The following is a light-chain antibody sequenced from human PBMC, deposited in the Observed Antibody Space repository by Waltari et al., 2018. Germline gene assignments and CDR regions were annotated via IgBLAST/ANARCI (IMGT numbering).Light chain of an antibody. CDR3: QHYVRLPVT. CDR1: QSVSRAF. J-gene: IGKJ1*01. V-gene: IGKV3-20*01. CDR2: GAS. Sequence: ELVLTQSPGTLSLSPGERATLSCRASQSVSRAFAWDQQNPVQAPRPLIYGASNRATGIPDRFSGSGSGTDFSLIISRLEPEDFAVYYCQHYVRLPVTFGQGTKVEIK.